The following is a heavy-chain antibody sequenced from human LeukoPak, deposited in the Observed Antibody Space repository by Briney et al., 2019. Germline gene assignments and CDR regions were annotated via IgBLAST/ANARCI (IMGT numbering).Heavy chain of an antibody. Sequence: GGSLILSCPGSGFTLRRYSMNLVRQAPGKGPQWVSSIIISCSHIQYADPLKGRFTISRDNAKDTLYLQMNSLRADDTAVYYCAKDAVTALAGYYYDMGVWGKGTMVTVSS. CDR1: GFTLRRYS. CDR3: AKDAVTALAGYYYDMGV. J-gene: IGHJ6*03. CDR2: IIISCSHI. D-gene: IGHD6-19*01. V-gene: IGHV3-21*04.